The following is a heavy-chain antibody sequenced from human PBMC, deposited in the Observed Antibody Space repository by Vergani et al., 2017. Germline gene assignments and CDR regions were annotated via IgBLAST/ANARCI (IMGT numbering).Heavy chain of an antibody. J-gene: IGHJ4*02. CDR1: GFTFSSYA. CDR3: ARHPRYYYGSGSSDLDY. CDR2: ISGSGGST. Sequence: EVQLLESGGGLVQPGGSLRLFCAASGFTFSSYAMSWVRQAPGKGVEWVSAISGSGGSTYYADSVKGRFTISRDNSKNTLYLQMNSLRAEDTAVYYCARHPRYYYGSGSSDLDYWGQGTLVTVSS. D-gene: IGHD3-10*01. V-gene: IGHV3-23*01.